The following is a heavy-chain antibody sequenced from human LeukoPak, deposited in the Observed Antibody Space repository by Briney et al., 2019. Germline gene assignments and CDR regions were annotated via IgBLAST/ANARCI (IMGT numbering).Heavy chain of an antibody. CDR2: TKNRGESHIT. Sequence: GGSLRLSCAASGFTFSNAYMNWVRQAPGKGLEWIGRTKNRGESHITQYAASVNGRFTASRDDSRNSLYLQMNNLMTEDTAVYYCAGDTDTALDVWGQGTTVIVSS. J-gene: IGHJ6*02. CDR3: AGDTDTALDV. V-gene: IGHV3-72*01. CDR1: GFTFSNAY.